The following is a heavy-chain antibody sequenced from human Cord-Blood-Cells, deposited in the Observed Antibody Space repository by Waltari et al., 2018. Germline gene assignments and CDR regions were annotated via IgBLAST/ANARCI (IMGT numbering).Heavy chain of an antibody. CDR2: INHSGST. J-gene: IGHJ4*02. CDR1: GGSFSGYY. D-gene: IGHD1-1*01. CDR3: ARGGGTGTTYLDY. Sequence: QVQLQQWGAGLLKHSETLSLTCAVYGGSFSGYYWSSIRQPPGKGLAWIGEINHSGSTNYNPSLKSRVTRSVDTAKNQFSLKLSSVTAADTAVYYCARGGGTGTTYLDYWGQGTLVTVSS. V-gene: IGHV4-34*01.